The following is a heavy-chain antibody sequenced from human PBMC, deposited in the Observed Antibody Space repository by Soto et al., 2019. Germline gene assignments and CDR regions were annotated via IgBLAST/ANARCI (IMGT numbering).Heavy chain of an antibody. D-gene: IGHD3-9*01. Sequence: ASVKVSCKASGYTFSAFYIHWFRQASGEGLQWMGVFNPRSGATEYVQKFQGRVTLTGDTPTSTVYMELSSLRSDDTATYYCARVRTEFDIFTAYIIGDFWGQGTQVTVSS. J-gene: IGHJ4*02. V-gene: IGHV1-46*03. CDR1: GYTFSAFY. CDR2: FNPRSGAT. CDR3: ARVRTEFDIFTAYIIGDF.